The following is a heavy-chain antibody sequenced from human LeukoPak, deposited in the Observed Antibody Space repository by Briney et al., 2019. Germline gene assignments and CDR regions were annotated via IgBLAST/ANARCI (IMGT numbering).Heavy chain of an antibody. CDR3: VASPMAAPGTLHY. CDR2: IYYSGGT. Sequence: SETLSLTCTVSGVSMSGYYWSWIRQPPGKGLEWIGYIYYSGGTNYNPSLKSRVTISIDTSKNQFSLKLNSVTAADAAVYYCVASPMAAPGTLHYWGQGTLVTVSS. J-gene: IGHJ4*02. V-gene: IGHV4-59*01. CDR1: GVSMSGYY. D-gene: IGHD6-13*01.